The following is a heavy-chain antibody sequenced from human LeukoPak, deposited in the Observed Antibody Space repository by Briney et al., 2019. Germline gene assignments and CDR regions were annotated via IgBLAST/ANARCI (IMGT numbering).Heavy chain of an antibody. J-gene: IGHJ4*02. Sequence: PGGSLRLSCAASGFTFSSYGMHWVRQAPGKGLEWVAVISYDGSNRYYADSVKGRFTISRDNSKNALYLQMNSLRAEDTAVYYCARLGWFGELGSDYWGQGTLVTVSS. D-gene: IGHD3-10*01. V-gene: IGHV3-30*03. CDR2: ISYDGSNR. CDR1: GFTFSSYG. CDR3: ARLGWFGELGSDY.